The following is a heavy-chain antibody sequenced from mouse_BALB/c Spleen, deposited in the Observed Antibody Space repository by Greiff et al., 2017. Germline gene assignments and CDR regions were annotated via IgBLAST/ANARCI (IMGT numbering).Heavy chain of an antibody. CDR3: ASPVAMDY. J-gene: IGHJ4*01. CDR2: IYPGDGDT. V-gene: IGHV1-80*01. CDR1: GYAFSSYG. Sequence: VQLQQSGAELVRPGSSVKISCKASGYAFSSYGMNWVKQRPGQGLEWIGQIYPGDGDTNYNGKFKGKATLTADKSSSTAYMQLSSLTSEDSAVYFCASPVAMDYWGQGTSVTVSS.